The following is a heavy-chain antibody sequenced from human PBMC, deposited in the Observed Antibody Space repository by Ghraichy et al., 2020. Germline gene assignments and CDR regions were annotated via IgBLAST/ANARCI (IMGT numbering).Heavy chain of an antibody. CDR3: AVQDADGYNQLDY. CDR1: GGSISSSSYY. CDR2: IYYSGST. Sequence: SETLSLTCTVSGGSISSSSYYWGWIRQPPGKGLEWIGSIYYSGSTYYNPSLKSRVTISVDTSKNQFSLKLSSVTAADTAVYYCAVQDADGYNQLDYWGQGTLVTVSS. V-gene: IGHV4-39*01. D-gene: IGHD5-24*01. J-gene: IGHJ4*02.